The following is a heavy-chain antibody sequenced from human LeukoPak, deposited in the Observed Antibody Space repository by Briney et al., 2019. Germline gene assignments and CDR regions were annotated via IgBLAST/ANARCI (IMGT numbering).Heavy chain of an antibody. V-gene: IGHV3-23*01. CDR2: FSGSGGST. J-gene: IGHJ4*02. D-gene: IGHD6-13*01. CDR1: GFTFSSYA. Sequence: GGSLRLSCAASGFTFSSYAMSWARQAPGKGLEWVSAFSGSGGSTYYADSVRGRFTISRDNSKNTLYLQMNSLRAEDTAVYYCAKSPGYSSSWYNYWGQGTLVTVSS. CDR3: AKSPGYSSSWYNY.